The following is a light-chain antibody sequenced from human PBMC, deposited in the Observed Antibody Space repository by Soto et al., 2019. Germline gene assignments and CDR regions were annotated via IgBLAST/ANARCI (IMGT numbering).Light chain of an antibody. V-gene: IGKV1-6*01. Sequence: AIQMTQSSSSLSASVGDRVTITCRASQGIRNDLGWYQQKVGKAPKLLIYAASSLQSGVPLRFSGSGSGTDFTLTISSLQPEDVATYYCLQDYSYPSTFGPGTKVDLK. CDR3: LQDYSYPST. J-gene: IGKJ3*01. CDR1: QGIRND. CDR2: AAS.